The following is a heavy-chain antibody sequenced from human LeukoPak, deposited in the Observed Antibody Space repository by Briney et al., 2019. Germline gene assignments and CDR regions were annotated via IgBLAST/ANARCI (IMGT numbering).Heavy chain of an antibody. CDR2: IYSSGST. J-gene: IGHJ4*02. D-gene: IGHD3-22*01. Sequence: SETLSLTCIVSGDSISSGSYYWSWIRQPAGKGLEWIGRIYSSGSTNYNPSLKSRVTISVDTSKNQFSLKLSSVTAADTAVYYCARDRSGSVDYWGQGTLVTVSS. V-gene: IGHV4-61*02. CDR1: GDSISSGSYY. CDR3: ARDRSGSVDY.